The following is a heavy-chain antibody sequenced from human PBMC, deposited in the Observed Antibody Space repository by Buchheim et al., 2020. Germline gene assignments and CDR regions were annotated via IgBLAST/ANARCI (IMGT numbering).Heavy chain of an antibody. V-gene: IGHV4-59*01. CDR3: ATGGRELPGH. D-gene: IGHD1-26*01. CDR1: GGSISSYY. Sequence: QVQLQESGPGLVKPSETLSLTCTVSGGSISSYYWSWIRQPPGKGLEWIGYIYYSGSTNYNPSLKCRVTISVDTSKNQFSLQLSSVTAADTAVYYCATGGRELPGHWGQGTL. J-gene: IGHJ4*02. CDR2: IYYSGST.